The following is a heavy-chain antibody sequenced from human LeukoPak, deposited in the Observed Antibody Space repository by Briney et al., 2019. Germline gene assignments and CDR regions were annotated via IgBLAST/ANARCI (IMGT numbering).Heavy chain of an antibody. V-gene: IGHV1-8*03. CDR1: GNTFTSYD. J-gene: IGHJ5*02. D-gene: IGHD1-1*01. CDR3: ARGPSRRGGTLPNWFDP. Sequence: GASVKVSCKASGNTFTSYDINWVRQATGQGLEWMGWMNPNSGNTGYAQKFQGRVTITRNTSISTAYMELSSLRSEDTAVYYCARGPSRRGGTLPNWFDPWGQGTLVTVSS. CDR2: MNPNSGNT.